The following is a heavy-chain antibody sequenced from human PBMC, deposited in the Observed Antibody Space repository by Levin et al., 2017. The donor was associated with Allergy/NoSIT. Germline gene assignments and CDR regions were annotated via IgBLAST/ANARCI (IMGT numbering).Heavy chain of an antibody. V-gene: IGHV4-59*01. CDR1: GGSISSYY. Sequence: SETLSLTCTVSGGSISSYYWSWIRQPPGKGLEWIGYIYYSGSTNYNPSLKSRVTISVDTSKNQFSLKLSSVTAADTAVYYCARGQQLVPFDYWGQGTLVTVSS. CDR2: IYYSGST. CDR3: ARGQQLVPFDY. J-gene: IGHJ4*02. D-gene: IGHD6-13*01.